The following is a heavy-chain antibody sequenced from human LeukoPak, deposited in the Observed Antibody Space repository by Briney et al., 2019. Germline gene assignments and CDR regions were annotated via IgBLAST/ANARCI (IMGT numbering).Heavy chain of an antibody. CDR3: ARSAFLVVVAATPPWFDP. V-gene: IGHV1-69*01. J-gene: IGHJ5*02. Sequence: GSSVKVSCKASGGTFSSYAISWVRQAPGQGLEWMGGIIPIFGTANYAQKFQGRVTITADESTSTAYTELSSLRSEDTAVYYCARSAFLVVVAATPPWFDPWGQGTLVTVSS. D-gene: IGHD2-15*01. CDR1: GGTFSSYA. CDR2: IIPIFGTA.